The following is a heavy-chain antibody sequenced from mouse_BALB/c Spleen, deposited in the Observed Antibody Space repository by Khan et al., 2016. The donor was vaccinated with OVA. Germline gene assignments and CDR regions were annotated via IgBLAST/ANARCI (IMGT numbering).Heavy chain of an antibody. CDR2: VSTGGHYT. Sequence: EVELVEPGGDVVKPGGSLKLSCAASGFTFSTYGMSWVRQTPDKRLEWVATVSTGGHYTYYPDTVKGRFTISRDNAKNTLYLQMSSLKSEDTAMFYCARRAYYYDSEGFAYWGQGTLVTVSA. CDR1: GFTFSTYG. D-gene: IGHD1-1*01. J-gene: IGHJ3*01. CDR3: ARRAYYYDSEGFAY. V-gene: IGHV5-6*01.